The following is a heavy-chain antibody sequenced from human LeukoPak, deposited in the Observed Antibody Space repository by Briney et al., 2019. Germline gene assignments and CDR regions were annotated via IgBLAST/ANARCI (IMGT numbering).Heavy chain of an antibody. J-gene: IGHJ5*02. CDR2: IIPIFGTA. CDR3: ARGGIAAAGPRMNWFDP. D-gene: IGHD6-13*01. Sequence: SVKVSCKASGGTFSSYAISWVRQAPGQGLEWMGGIIPIFGTANYAQKFQGRVTITADESTSTAYMELSSLRSEDTAVYYCARGGIAAAGPRMNWFDPWGQGTLVTVSS. V-gene: IGHV1-69*01. CDR1: GGTFSSYA.